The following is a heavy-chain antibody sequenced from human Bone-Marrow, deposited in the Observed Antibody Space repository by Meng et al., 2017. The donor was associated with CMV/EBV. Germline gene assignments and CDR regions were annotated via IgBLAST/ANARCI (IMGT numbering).Heavy chain of an antibody. V-gene: IGHV1-18*01. CDR3: ARHCSSTSCYGGFRYYGMDV. J-gene: IGHJ6*02. Sequence: ASVKVSCKASGYTFTSYGISWVRQAPGQGLEWMGWISAYNGNTNYAQKLQGRVTMTTDTSTSTAYMELRSLRSDDTAVYYCARHCSSTSCYGGFRYYGMDVCGQGTTVTVSS. CDR1: GYTFTSYG. D-gene: IGHD2-2*01. CDR2: ISAYNGNT.